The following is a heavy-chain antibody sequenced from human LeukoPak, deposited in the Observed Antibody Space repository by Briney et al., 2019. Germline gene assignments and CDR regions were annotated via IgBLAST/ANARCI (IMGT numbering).Heavy chain of an antibody. Sequence: GGSLRLSCAASGFTFSSYSMNWVRQAPGKGLEWVGRIRIKADGGTIDYAASVKDRFTISRDDSKNMLYLQMNSLKTEDTAVYYCTTVSAGYYMFDHWGQGTLVAVSS. CDR3: TTVSAGYYMFDH. V-gene: IGHV3-15*01. CDR1: GFTFSSYS. CDR2: IRIKADGGTI. J-gene: IGHJ4*02. D-gene: IGHD3-9*01.